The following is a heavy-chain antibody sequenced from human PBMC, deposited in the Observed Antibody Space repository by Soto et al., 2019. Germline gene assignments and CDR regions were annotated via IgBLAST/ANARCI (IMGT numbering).Heavy chain of an antibody. D-gene: IGHD1-26*01. CDR2: IYYSGST. CDR1: GGSISSYY. J-gene: IGHJ4*02. Sequence: SETLSLTCTVSGGSISSYYWSWIRQPPGKGLEWIGYIYYSGSTNYNPSLKSRVTISVDTSKNQFSLKLSSVTAADTAVYYCARQSGIVGAIQTAPDYFDYWGQGTLVTVSS. CDR3: ARQSGIVGAIQTAPDYFDY. V-gene: IGHV4-59*01.